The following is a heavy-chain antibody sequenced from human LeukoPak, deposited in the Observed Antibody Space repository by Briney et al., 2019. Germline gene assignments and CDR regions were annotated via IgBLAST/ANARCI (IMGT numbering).Heavy chain of an antibody. D-gene: IGHD2-2*01. CDR1: GFTVSSNY. J-gene: IGHJ5*01. CDR3: ARDTYCSSTSCYGGWFDF. CDR2: INQDGSEK. V-gene: IGHV3-7*01. Sequence: GGSLRLSCAASGFTVSSNYMSWVRQAPGRGLEGVANINQDGSEKHFLGSVKGRFTISRDNANNSLSLQMDSLRAEDTTVYYCARDTYCSSTSCYGGWFDFWGQGTPVTVSS.